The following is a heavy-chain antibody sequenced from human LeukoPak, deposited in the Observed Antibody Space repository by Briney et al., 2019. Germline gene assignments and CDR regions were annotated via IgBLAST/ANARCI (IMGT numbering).Heavy chain of an antibody. Sequence: GGSLRLSCAASGFTFSSYAMSWVRQAPGKGLEWVSAISGSGGSTYYADSVKGRFTISRDNAKNSLYLQMNSLRAEDTAVYYCAREAQFTMIVVATGGYFDLWGRGTLVTVSS. CDR1: GFTFSSYA. J-gene: IGHJ2*01. CDR2: ISGSGGST. D-gene: IGHD3-22*01. V-gene: IGHV3-23*01. CDR3: AREAQFTMIVVATGGYFDL.